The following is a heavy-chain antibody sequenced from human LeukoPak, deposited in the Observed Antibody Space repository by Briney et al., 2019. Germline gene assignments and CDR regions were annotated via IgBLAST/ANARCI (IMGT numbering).Heavy chain of an antibody. CDR3: ARGGSGSYLSYYFDY. V-gene: IGHV4-31*03. D-gene: IGHD1-26*01. CDR1: GGSISSGGYY. J-gene: IGHJ4*02. CDR2: IYYSGST. Sequence: SQTLSLTCTVSGGSISSGGYYWSWIRQHPGKGLEWIGYIYYSGSTYYNPSLKSRVTISVDTSKNQFSLKLSSVTAADTAVYYCARGGSGSYLSYYFDYWGQGTLVTVSS.